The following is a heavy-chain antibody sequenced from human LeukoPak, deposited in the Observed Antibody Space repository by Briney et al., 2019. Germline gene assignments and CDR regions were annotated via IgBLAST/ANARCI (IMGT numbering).Heavy chain of an antibody. V-gene: IGHV3-33*01. J-gene: IGHJ4*02. CDR1: GFTFSSYG. D-gene: IGHD2-21*01. Sequence: GGSLRLSCAASGFTFSSYGMHWVRQAPGKGLEWVAVIWYDGSNKYYADSVKGQSTISRDNSKNTLYLQMNSLRAEDTAVYYCARDLPHYCGGDCPRFDYWGQGTPVTVSS. CDR2: IWYDGSNK. CDR3: ARDLPHYCGGDCPRFDY.